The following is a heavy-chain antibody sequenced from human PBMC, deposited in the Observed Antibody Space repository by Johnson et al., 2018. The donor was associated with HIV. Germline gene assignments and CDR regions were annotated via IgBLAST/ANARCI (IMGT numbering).Heavy chain of an antibody. Sequence: QVQLVESGGGVVQPGRSLRLYCAASGFTFSSYAMHWVRQAPGKGLEWVAVISYDGTNKYYADSVKGRFTISRDNSKNTLFLQMNSLRPEDTAVYYCARAMYADDYGDYLFLAPRLDAFDIWGPGTIVTVSS. J-gene: IGHJ3*02. CDR1: GFTFSSYA. D-gene: IGHD4-17*01. V-gene: IGHV3-30-3*01. CDR3: ARAMYADDYGDYLFLAPRLDAFDI. CDR2: ISYDGTNK.